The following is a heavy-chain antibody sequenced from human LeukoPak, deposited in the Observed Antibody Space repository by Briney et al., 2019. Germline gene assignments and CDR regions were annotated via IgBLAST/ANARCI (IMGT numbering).Heavy chain of an antibody. Sequence: GESLKISCKGSGYSFTNYWIGWVRQMPGKGLEWMGIIYPGDSNTRYSPSFQGQVTISADKSINTAYLQWSSLKASDTAIYYCARLELAVARYWGQGTLVTVSS. CDR2: IYPGDSNT. V-gene: IGHV5-51*01. CDR3: ARLELAVARY. D-gene: IGHD6-19*01. J-gene: IGHJ4*02. CDR1: GYSFTNYW.